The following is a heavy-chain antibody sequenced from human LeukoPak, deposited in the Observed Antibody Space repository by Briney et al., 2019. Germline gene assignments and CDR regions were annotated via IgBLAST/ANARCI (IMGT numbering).Heavy chain of an antibody. J-gene: IGHJ4*02. CDR3: ATSDYNDSSGYYYFDY. V-gene: IGHV1-18*01. CDR2: ISAYSGNT. Sequence: EASVKVSCKASGYTFTSNGISWVRQAPGQGLEWMGWISAYSGNTNSAQKLQGRVTMTTDTSTSTAYMELRSLRSDDTAVYYCATSDYNDSSGYYYFDYWGQGTLVTVSS. CDR1: GYTFTSNG. D-gene: IGHD3-22*01.